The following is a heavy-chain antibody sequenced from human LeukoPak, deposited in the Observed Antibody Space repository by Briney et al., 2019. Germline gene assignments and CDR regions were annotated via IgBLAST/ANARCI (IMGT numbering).Heavy chain of an antibody. Sequence: GASVKVSCKASGYTFTSYYMHWVRQAPGQGLEWMGIINPSGGSTSYAQKFQGRVTMIRDTSTSTVYMELSSLRSEDTAVYYCARGCSSTSCSQEVDPWGQGTLVTVSS. D-gene: IGHD2-2*01. CDR2: INPSGGST. J-gene: IGHJ5*02. CDR3: ARGCSSTSCSQEVDP. CDR1: GYTFTSYY. V-gene: IGHV1-46*01.